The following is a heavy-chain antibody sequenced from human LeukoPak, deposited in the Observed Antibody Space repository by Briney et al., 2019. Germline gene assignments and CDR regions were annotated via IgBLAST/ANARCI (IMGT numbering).Heavy chain of an antibody. Sequence: GSLRLSCIASEFIFSNYWMTWVRQAPGKGLEWVANIKEDGSIKYYVDSVKGRFTISRDNAKNSLYLQMNSLRAEDTAVYYCWTGGFMDVWGKGTTVTVSS. CDR3: WTGGFMDV. CDR1: EFIFSNYW. D-gene: IGHD3/OR15-3a*01. J-gene: IGHJ6*03. CDR2: IKEDGSIK. V-gene: IGHV3-7*01.